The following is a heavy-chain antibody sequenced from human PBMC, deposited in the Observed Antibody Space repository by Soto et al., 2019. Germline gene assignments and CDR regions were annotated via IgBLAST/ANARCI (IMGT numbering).Heavy chain of an antibody. CDR2: IHYSGST. D-gene: IGHD3-10*01. CDR3: ARRNRYYLGSFGPWFDP. Sequence: SETLSLTCTVSGGSISSGDYYWSWIRQPPGKGLEWIGYIHYSGSTYHNPSLKSRVTISVDTSKNQFSLKLSSVTAADTAVYYCARRNRYYLGSFGPWFDPWGQGTLVTVSS. J-gene: IGHJ5*02. CDR1: GGSISSGDYY. V-gene: IGHV4-30-4*01.